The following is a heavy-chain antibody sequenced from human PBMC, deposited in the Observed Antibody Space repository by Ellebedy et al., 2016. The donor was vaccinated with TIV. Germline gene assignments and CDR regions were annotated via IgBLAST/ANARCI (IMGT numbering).Heavy chain of an antibody. CDR3: ARDMPVGYCNGGRCAPFDF. CDR2: IWYDGTNK. V-gene: IGHV3-33*08. Sequence: PGGSLRLSCAAAGFSFSSDGLNWVRQAPGKGLEWVAVIWYDGTNKYYADSVKGRFTIARDKSKNTLYLQMNSLRAEDTAVYWGARDMPVGYCNGGRCAPFDFWGQGTLVTVSS. D-gene: IGHD2-15*01. J-gene: IGHJ4*02. CDR1: GFSFSSDG.